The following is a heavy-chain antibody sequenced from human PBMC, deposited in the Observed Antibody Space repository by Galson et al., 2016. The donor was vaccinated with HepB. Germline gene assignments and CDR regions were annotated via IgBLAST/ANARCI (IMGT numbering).Heavy chain of an antibody. CDR2: IHYSGST. CDR1: GGSISDYY. Sequence: SETLSLTCTVSGGSISDYYWSWIRQPPGRGLEWIGFIHYSGSTSYNPSLKSRVTISADTSKNQFSLKLGSVTAADTAVDYCARRGSSWYLVWGQGTLFTVSS. V-gene: IGHV4-59*08. J-gene: IGHJ4*02. CDR3: ARRGSSWYLV. D-gene: IGHD6-13*01.